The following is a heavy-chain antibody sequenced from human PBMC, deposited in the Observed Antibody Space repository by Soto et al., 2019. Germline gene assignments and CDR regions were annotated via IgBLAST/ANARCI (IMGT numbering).Heavy chain of an antibody. Sequence: ASVKVSCKGSASTLTSDDINWVRQATRKGLEWMGWMNPNSGNTGYAQKFQGRVTMTRNTSISTAYMELSSLRSEDTAVYYCARGIRYFDWSDKRWFDPWGQRTLGTVSS. J-gene: IGHJ5*02. D-gene: IGHD3-9*01. CDR1: ASTLTSDD. V-gene: IGHV1-8*01. CDR2: MNPNSGNT. CDR3: ARGIRYFDWSDKRWFDP.